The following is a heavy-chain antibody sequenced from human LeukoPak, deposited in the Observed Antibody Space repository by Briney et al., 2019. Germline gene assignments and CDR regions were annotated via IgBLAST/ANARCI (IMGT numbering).Heavy chain of an antibody. CDR2: INSDRSST. Sequence: GGSLRLSCAASGFTFSSYWMHWVRQAPGKGLVWVSRINSDRSSTTYADSVKGRFTIYRANAKNTLYLQMNSLRAEDTAVYYCARGYYDSSGYHARFDYWGQGTLVTVSS. CDR3: ARGYYDSSGYHARFDY. CDR1: GFTFSSYW. D-gene: IGHD3-22*01. J-gene: IGHJ4*02. V-gene: IGHV3-74*01.